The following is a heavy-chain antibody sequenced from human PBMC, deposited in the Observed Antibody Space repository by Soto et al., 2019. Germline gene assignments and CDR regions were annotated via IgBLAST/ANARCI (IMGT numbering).Heavy chain of an antibody. D-gene: IGHD2-15*01. CDR2: INHSGST. J-gene: IGHJ6*02. CDR3: ARGRGVVVYYYYGMDV. Sequence: SETLCLTWAVYVWSFSFYYWSWIRQPSGKGLEWIGEINHSGSTNYNPSLKSRVTISVDTSKNQFSLKLSSVTAADTAVYYCARGRGVVVYYYYGMDVWGQGTTVTVSS. V-gene: IGHV4-34*01. CDR1: VWSFSFYY.